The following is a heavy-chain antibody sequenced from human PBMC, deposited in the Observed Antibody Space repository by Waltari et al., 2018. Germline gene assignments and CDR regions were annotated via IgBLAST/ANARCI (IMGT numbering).Heavy chain of an antibody. Sequence: QVQLVESGGGVVQPGGSLRLSCAASGFTFSSYGMHWVRQAPGKGLEWVALIRYDGSNKYYADSVKGRFTISRDNSKNTLYLQMNSLRAEDTAVYYCAKDIFGGVIQDAFDIWGQGTMVTVSS. CDR3: AKDIFGGVIQDAFDI. V-gene: IGHV3-30*02. D-gene: IGHD3-16*02. CDR2: IRYDGSNK. CDR1: GFTFSSYG. J-gene: IGHJ3*02.